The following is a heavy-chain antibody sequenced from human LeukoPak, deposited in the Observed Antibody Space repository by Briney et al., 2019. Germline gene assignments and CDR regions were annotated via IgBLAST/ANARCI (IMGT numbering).Heavy chain of an antibody. Sequence: PGGSLRLSCAASGFTFTTYAMSWVRQAPGKGLEWVSFISGSSSYIYYADSLKGRFTISRDNAKNSLYLQMNSLRAEDTAAYYCARAHYYDSSGLDFWGQGTLVTVSS. D-gene: IGHD3-22*01. CDR2: ISGSSSYI. CDR1: GFTFTTYA. V-gene: IGHV3-21*01. J-gene: IGHJ4*02. CDR3: ARAHYYDSSGLDF.